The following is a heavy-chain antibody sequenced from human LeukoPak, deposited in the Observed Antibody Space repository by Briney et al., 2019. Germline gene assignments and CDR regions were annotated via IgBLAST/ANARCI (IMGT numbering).Heavy chain of an antibody. V-gene: IGHV1-46*01. CDR3: ARDGGRGINIEPSFYY. D-gene: IGHD2/OR15-2a*01. Sequence: GASVKVSCKESGYTFTMYFAHSVREAPGRGLEWMGTINPSGGSTGYAQKFQGRVTMTRDTSTSTVYMELSSLRSEDTAVYYCARDGGRGINIEPSFYYWGQVTLVTVSS. J-gene: IGHJ4*02. CDR1: GYTFTMYF. CDR2: INPSGGST.